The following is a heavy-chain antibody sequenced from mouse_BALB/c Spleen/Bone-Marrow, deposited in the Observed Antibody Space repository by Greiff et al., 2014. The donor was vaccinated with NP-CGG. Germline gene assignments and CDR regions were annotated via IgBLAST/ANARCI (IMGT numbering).Heavy chain of an antibody. CDR2: INPYNDGT. D-gene: IGHD1-1*01. V-gene: IGHV1-14*01. J-gene: IGHJ1*01. Sequence: EVQLVESGPELVKPGASVKMSCKASGYTFTSYVIHWVKQKPGQGLEWIGYINPYNDGTKYNEKFKGKATMTSDKSSSTAYMELSSPTFEVSAVYYCARGGYYGTSLYWDFDVWGAGTTVTVSA. CDR1: GYTFTSYV. CDR3: ARGGYYGTSLYWDFDV.